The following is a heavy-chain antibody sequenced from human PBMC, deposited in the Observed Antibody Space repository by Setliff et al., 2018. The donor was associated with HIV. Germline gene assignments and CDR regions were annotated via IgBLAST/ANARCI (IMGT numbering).Heavy chain of an antibody. D-gene: IGHD3-22*01. CDR3: ARGFSGHYSFTGYMDV. CDR2: INHSGST. J-gene: IGHJ6*03. Sequence: ETLSLTCAVYGESFSGYYWNWIRQPPGKGLEWIGEINHSGSTKYNPSLKSRVTISVDTSKKQFSLKLISVTAADTAVYYCARGFSGHYSFTGYMDVWGKGTTVTVSS. CDR1: GESFSGYY. V-gene: IGHV4-34*01.